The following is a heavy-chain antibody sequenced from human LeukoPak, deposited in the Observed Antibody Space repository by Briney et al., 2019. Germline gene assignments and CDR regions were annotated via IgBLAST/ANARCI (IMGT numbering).Heavy chain of an antibody. Sequence: GASVKVSCKVSGYTLTDLSMHWVRQAPGKGLEWMGGFDPEDGETIYAQKFQGRVTMTEDTSTDTAYMELSSLRSEDTAVYYCATEKPTTIGDYYFYGMDVWGQGTTVTVSS. V-gene: IGHV1-24*01. J-gene: IGHJ6*02. D-gene: IGHD3-22*01. CDR3: ATEKPTTIGDYYFYGMDV. CDR1: GYTLTDLS. CDR2: FDPEDGET.